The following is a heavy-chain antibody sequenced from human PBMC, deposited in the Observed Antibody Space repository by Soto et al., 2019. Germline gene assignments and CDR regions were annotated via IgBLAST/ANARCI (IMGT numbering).Heavy chain of an antibody. J-gene: IGHJ6*02. D-gene: IGHD3-22*01. Sequence: ASVKVSCKASGYTFTSYYMHWVRQAPGQGLEWMGIINPSGGSTSYAQKFQGRVTMTRDTSTSTVYMELSSLRSEDTAVYYCASQDYYDSNGYSLKALGGMDVWGQGTTVTVSS. CDR3: ASQDYYDSNGYSLKALGGMDV. CDR1: GYTFTSYY. CDR2: INPSGGST. V-gene: IGHV1-46*01.